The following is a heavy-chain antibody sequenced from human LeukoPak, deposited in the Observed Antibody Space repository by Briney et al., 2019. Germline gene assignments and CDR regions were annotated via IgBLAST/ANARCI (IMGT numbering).Heavy chain of an antibody. Sequence: GGSLRLSCVVSGFTFSTYWMHWVRQAPGKGLVWVSRVDADGSTTIYADSVKGRFTISRDDGINTVYLQMNSLRAEDTAVYYCARGFDGYPFGWWFDPWGQGTLVTVSS. CDR1: GFTFSTYW. CDR3: ARGFDGYPFGWWFDP. D-gene: IGHD5-24*01. J-gene: IGHJ5*02. CDR2: VDADGSTT. V-gene: IGHV3-74*01.